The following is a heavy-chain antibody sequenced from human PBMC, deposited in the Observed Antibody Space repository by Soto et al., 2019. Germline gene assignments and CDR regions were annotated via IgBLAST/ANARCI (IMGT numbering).Heavy chain of an antibody. D-gene: IGHD3-16*01. J-gene: IGHJ3*02. CDR1: GGSISSYY. Sequence: SETLSLTCTVSGGSISSYYWSWIRQPPGKGLEWIGYIYYSGSTNYNPSLKSRVTISVDTSKNQFSLKLSSVTAADTAVYYCARGMITFGGVIRAFDIWGQGTMVTVSS. CDR2: IYYSGST. V-gene: IGHV4-59*08. CDR3: ARGMITFGGVIRAFDI.